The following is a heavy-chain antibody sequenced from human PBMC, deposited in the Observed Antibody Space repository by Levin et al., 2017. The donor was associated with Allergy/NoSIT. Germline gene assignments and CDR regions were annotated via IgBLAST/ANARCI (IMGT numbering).Heavy chain of an antibody. CDR2: INGNGGVT. J-gene: IGHJ5*02. Sequence: GGSLRLSCTTSGFTSNQYGMAWVRQAPGKGLEWVSAINGNGGVTRYADSVKGRFTISRDTAKNSLYLQMNSVRAEDTAFYYCARSGTSTAWWFYPWGQGTLVTVSS. V-gene: IGHV3-20*04. CDR3: ARSGTSTAWWFYP. D-gene: IGHD1-26*01. CDR1: GFTSNQYG.